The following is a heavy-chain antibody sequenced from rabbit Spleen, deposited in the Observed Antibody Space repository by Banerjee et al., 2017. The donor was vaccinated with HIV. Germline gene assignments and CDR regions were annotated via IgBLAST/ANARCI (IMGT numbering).Heavy chain of an antibody. V-gene: IGHV1S40*01. CDR2: IDDVDGST. CDR1: GFTISSSYW. Sequence: QSLEESGGDLVKPGASLTLTCKASGFTISSSYWICWVRQAPGKGLEWIACIDDVDGSTYYASWAKGRFSCSKTSSTTVTLQMTSLTAADTATYFCARDLTDVIGWNFGWWGPGTLVTVS. J-gene: IGHJ4*01. CDR3: ARDLTDVIGWNFGW. D-gene: IGHD1-1*01.